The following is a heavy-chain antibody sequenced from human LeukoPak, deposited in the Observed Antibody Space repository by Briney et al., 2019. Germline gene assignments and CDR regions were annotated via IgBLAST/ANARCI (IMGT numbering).Heavy chain of an antibody. Sequence: ASVKVSCKASGYTFTSYDINWVRQATGQGLEWVGWMNPNSGNTGYAQKFQGRVTMTRNSSISTAHMELSSLRSEDTAVYYCARVAPRYCSGGSCYSPNFDYWGQGTLVPVSS. CDR3: ARVAPRYCSGGSCYSPNFDY. CDR1: GYTFTSYD. V-gene: IGHV1-8*01. J-gene: IGHJ4*02. CDR2: MNPNSGNT. D-gene: IGHD2-15*01.